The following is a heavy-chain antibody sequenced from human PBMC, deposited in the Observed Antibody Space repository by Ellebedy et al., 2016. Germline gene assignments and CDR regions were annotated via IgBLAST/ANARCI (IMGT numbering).Heavy chain of an antibody. CDR1: GFSLSTSAVV. D-gene: IGHD4-11*01. Sequence: SGPTLVKPTQTLTLTCTFSGFSLSTSAVVVGWVRQPPGRAPEWLAFIYGHDDKRYSPSLRTRVTITKDTSKSQVVLTMTNVDPVDTATYFCVHRTTVTSVDYWGQGSLVTVSS. V-gene: IGHV2-5*01. CDR3: VHRTTVTSVDY. CDR2: IYGHDDK. J-gene: IGHJ4*02.